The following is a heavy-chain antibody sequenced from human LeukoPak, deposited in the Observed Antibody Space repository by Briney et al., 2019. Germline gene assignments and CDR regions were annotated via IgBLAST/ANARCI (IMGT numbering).Heavy chain of an antibody. J-gene: IGHJ5*02. CDR1: GFTFSSYE. CDR2: IWYDGSNK. Sequence: GGSPRLSCAASGFTFSSYEMNWVRQAPGKGLEWVAVIWYDGSNKYYADSVKGRFAISRDNSKNTLYLQMNSLRAEDTAVYYCARDYYDSSGYPSFDPWGQGTLVTVSS. V-gene: IGHV3-33*08. CDR3: ARDYYDSSGYPSFDP. D-gene: IGHD3-22*01.